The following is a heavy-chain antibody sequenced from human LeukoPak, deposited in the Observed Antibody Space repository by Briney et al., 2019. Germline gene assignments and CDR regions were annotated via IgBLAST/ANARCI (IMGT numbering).Heavy chain of an antibody. CDR3: ARDKIVGPTTLDY. CDR1: GFTFNSYW. J-gene: IGHJ4*02. D-gene: IGHD1-26*01. Sequence: GGSLRLSCAASGFTFNSYWMNWVRQAPGKGLEWVANIEQDGYEKYYVDSVKGRFTISRDNAKNSLYLQMNSLRADDTAIYYCARDKIVGPTTLDYWGQGTLVTVSS. V-gene: IGHV3-7*01. CDR2: IEQDGYEK.